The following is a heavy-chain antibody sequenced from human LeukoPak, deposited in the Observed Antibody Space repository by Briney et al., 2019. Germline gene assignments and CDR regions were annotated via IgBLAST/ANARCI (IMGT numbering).Heavy chain of an antibody. CDR2: IIPIFGTA. V-gene: IGHV1-69*05. CDR3: AIHDFWSGYYKEAYYYYMDV. J-gene: IGHJ6*03. Sequence: SVKVSCKASGGTFSSYAISWVRQAPGQGLEWMGGIIPIFGTANYAQKFQGRVTITTDESTSTAYMGLSSLRSEDTAAYYCAIHDFWSGYYKEAYYYYMDVWGKGTTVTVSS. CDR1: GGTFSSYA. D-gene: IGHD3-3*01.